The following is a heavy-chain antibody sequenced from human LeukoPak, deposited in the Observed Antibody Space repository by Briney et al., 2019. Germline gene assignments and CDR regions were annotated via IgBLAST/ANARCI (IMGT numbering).Heavy chain of an antibody. CDR2: ISYDGSNK. CDR1: GFTFSSYG. Sequence: GGSLRLSCAASGFTFSSYGMHWVRQAPGKGLEWVAVISYDGSNKYYADSVKGRFTISRDNSKNTLYLQMNSLRAEDTAVYYCAKENDLVVVPAAPTFDPWGQRTLVTVSS. J-gene: IGHJ5*02. D-gene: IGHD2-2*01. V-gene: IGHV3-30*18. CDR3: AKENDLVVVPAAPTFDP.